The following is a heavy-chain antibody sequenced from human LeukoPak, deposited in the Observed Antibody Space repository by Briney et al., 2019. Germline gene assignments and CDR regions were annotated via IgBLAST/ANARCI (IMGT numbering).Heavy chain of an antibody. Sequence: GESLKISCEASGYKFTSYWIGWMRQMPGKNLECKGAIYPSDSDTRYNLSFEGQVTISADKSINTAYLQWSSLRPSDTAVYYCAKGDGEFEYWGQGSLVTVSS. CDR2: IYPSDSDT. J-gene: IGHJ4*02. V-gene: IGHV5-51*01. D-gene: IGHD2-21*02. CDR3: AKGDGEFEY. CDR1: GYKFTSYW.